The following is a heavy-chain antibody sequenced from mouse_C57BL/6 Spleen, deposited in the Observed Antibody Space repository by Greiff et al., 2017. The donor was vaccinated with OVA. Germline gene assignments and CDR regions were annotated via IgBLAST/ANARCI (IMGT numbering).Heavy chain of an antibody. J-gene: IGHJ2*01. D-gene: IGHD1-1*01. CDR3: ARGGATVVPYFDY. Sequence: QVQLQQPGAELVKPGASVTLSCKASGYTFTSYWMHWVKQRPGQGLEWIGMIHPNSGSTNYNAKFKSKATLTVDQSSSTAYMQLSSLTSEDSAVYYGARGGATVVPYFDYWGQGTTLTVSS. CDR2: IHPNSGST. V-gene: IGHV1-64*01. CDR1: GYTFTSYW.